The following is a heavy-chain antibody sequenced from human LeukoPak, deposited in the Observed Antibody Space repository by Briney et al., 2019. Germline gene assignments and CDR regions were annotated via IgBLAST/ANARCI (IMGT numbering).Heavy chain of an antibody. J-gene: IGHJ4*02. V-gene: IGHV1-69*13. CDR2: IIPIFGTA. CDR3: ALYYYGSGSYYTPFDY. CDR1: GYTFTSYG. D-gene: IGHD3-10*01. Sequence: SVKVSCKASGYTFTSYGISWVRQAPGQGLEWMGGIIPIFGTANYAQKFQGRVTITADESTSTAYMELSSLRSEDTAVYYCALYYYGSGSYYTPFDYWGQGTLVTVSS.